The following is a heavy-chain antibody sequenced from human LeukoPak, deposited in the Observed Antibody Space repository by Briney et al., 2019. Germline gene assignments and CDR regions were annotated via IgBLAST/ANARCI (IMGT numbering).Heavy chain of an antibody. Sequence: PGGSLRLSCAASGFTFSSYWMSWVRQAPGKGLEWFSGISWNSGSIGYADSVKGRFTISRDNAKNSLYLQMNSLRAEDTALYYCAKLAVTYYYDSSGYSRTTDYWGQGTLVTVSS. V-gene: IGHV3-9*01. CDR2: ISWNSGSI. CDR1: GFTFSSYW. CDR3: AKLAVTYYYDSSGYSRTTDY. J-gene: IGHJ4*02. D-gene: IGHD3-22*01.